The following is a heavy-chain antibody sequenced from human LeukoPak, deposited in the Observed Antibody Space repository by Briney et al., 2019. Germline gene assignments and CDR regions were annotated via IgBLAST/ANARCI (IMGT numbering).Heavy chain of an antibody. CDR3: AKGPYSSGWYVVGYYYYYYMDV. D-gene: IGHD6-19*01. J-gene: IGHJ6*03. V-gene: IGHV3-9*01. CDR1: GFTFDDYA. Sequence: GRSLRLSCAASGFTFDDYAMHWVRQAPGKGLEWVSGISWNSGSIGYADSVKGQFTISRDNSKNTLYLQMNSLRAEDTAVYYCAKGPYSSGWYVVGYYYYYYMDVWGKGTTVTVSS. CDR2: ISWNSGSI.